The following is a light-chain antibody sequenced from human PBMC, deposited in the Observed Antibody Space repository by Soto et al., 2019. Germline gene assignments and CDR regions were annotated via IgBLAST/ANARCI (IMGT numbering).Light chain of an antibody. Sequence: QSVLTQPPSVSGAPGQRVTISCTGSSSNIGAGYDVHWYQQLPGTAPKLLIYGDNNRPSGVPDRVSGSKSGTSASLAITGLQAEDEADYYCQSYDSSLSAWVFGAGTKLTVL. J-gene: IGLJ3*02. CDR3: QSYDSSLSAWV. CDR2: GDN. V-gene: IGLV1-40*01. CDR1: SSNIGAGYD.